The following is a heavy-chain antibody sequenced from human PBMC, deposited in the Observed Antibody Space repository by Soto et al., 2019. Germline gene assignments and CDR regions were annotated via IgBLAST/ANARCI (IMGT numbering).Heavy chain of an antibody. CDR3: ARDLGTGTDY. J-gene: IGHJ4*02. CDR1: GDSISSSNW. CDR2: IYHSGST. D-gene: IGHD1-1*01. V-gene: IGHV4-4*02. Sequence: QVQLQESGPGLVKPSGTLSLTCAVSGDSISSSNWWSWVRQAPGKGLEWIGEIYHSGSTTYNPSLKSRATISVEPSNNRFSLKLTSVTAADTAVYFCARDLGTGTDYWGQGTLVTVAS.